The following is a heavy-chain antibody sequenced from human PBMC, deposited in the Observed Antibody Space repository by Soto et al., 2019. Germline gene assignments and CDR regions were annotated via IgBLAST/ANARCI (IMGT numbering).Heavy chain of an antibody. Sequence: QVQLQQWGAGLLKPSETLSLTCAVYGGSLSGYYWSWIRQPPGKGLEWIGEINQSGSTNYNPSLKSRVTMSVDTSKLQFSLKLSAVTAADTAMYYCARGRRYDFFWGQGTLVTVSS. D-gene: IGHD3-3*01. CDR1: GGSLSGYY. V-gene: IGHV4-34*01. J-gene: IGHJ4*02. CDR2: INQSGST. CDR3: ARGRRYDFF.